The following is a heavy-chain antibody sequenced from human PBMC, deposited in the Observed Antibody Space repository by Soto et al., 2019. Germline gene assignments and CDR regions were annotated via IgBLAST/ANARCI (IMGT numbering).Heavy chain of an antibody. D-gene: IGHD6-19*01. CDR2: VNHNGRN. V-gene: IGHV4-34*01. J-gene: IGHJ3*01. Sequence: PSETLSLTCAVYGGSFSGYFWNWIRQTPGKGLEWIGKVNHNGRNNHNPSLKSRVTISLDMSKNQISLKLTSVTAADTAVYYCARGGSSDWQVAFDFWGQGTMVTVSS. CDR3: ARGGSSDWQVAFDF. CDR1: GGSFSGYF.